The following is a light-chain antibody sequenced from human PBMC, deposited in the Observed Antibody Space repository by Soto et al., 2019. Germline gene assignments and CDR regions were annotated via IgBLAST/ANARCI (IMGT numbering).Light chain of an antibody. V-gene: IGKV1-39*01. CDR1: QSISSY. CDR3: QQSYSTLRFN. J-gene: IGKJ3*01. Sequence: DIQMTQSPSTLSASVGDIVTITCRAIQSISSYLNWYQQKPGKAPKLLIYAASSLQSGVPSRFSGSGSGTDYTLTISSLQPEDFATYYCQQSYSTLRFNFGPGTKVDIK. CDR2: AAS.